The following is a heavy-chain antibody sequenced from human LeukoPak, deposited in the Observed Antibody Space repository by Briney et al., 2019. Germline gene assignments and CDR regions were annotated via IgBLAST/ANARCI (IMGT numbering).Heavy chain of an antibody. D-gene: IGHD4-17*01. CDR2: VDTVGNA. CDR3: ARRAGEYSHPYDY. J-gene: IGHJ4*02. CDR1: GFSFGSYD. Sequence: GGSLRLSCAASGFSFGSYDMHWVRQVTGKGLEWVSGVDTVGNAYYPASVKGRFTMSRENAKNSLYLQMNALRVGDTAVYYCARRAGEYSHPYDYWGQGTLVTVSS. V-gene: IGHV3-13*04.